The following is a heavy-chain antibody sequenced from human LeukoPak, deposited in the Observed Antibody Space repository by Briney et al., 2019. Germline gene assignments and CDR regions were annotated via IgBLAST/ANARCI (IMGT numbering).Heavy chain of an antibody. CDR1: GGSISSYY. CDR2: IYTSGST. V-gene: IGHV4-4*07. J-gene: IGHJ6*02. CDR3: ARDLSYYDFWSGSGNYYYYGMDV. D-gene: IGHD3-3*01. Sequence: SETLSLTCTVSGGSISSYYWSWIRQPAGKGLEWIGRIYTSGSTNYNPSLKSRATMSVDTSKNQFSLKLSSVTAADTAVYYCARDLSYYDFWSGSGNYYYYGMDVWGQGTTVTVPS.